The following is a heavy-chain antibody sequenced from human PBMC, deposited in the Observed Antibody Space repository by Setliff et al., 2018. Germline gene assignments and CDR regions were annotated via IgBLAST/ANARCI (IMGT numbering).Heavy chain of an antibody. CDR1: GYTFTSYD. V-gene: IGHV1-69*06. D-gene: IGHD6-6*01. CDR2: IIPTFGTA. J-gene: IGHJ6*03. Sequence: SVKVSCKASGYTFTSYDINWVRQVTGQGLEWMGRIIPTFGTANYAQKFQGRVTITADKSTSTAYMELSRLTSKDTAVYYCALEYSNSSPTVYYYMDVWGKGTTVTVSS. CDR3: ALEYSNSSPTVYYYMDV.